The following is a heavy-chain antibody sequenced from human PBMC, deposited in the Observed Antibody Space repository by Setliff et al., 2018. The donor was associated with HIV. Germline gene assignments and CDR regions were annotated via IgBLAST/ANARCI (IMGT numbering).Heavy chain of an antibody. CDR3: ARDDRWVYNDYLDY. V-gene: IGHV3-23*01. CDR1: GFTFSDYA. J-gene: IGHJ4*02. CDR2: ISGSGRGT. D-gene: IGHD3-10*01. Sequence: PGGSLRLSCAASGFTFSDYAMSWVRQAPGKGLEWVSAISGSGRGTYYADSVKGRFTISRDNSKNTLYLQVNSLRAEDTAVYFCARDDRWVYNDYLDYWGQGTLVTVSS.